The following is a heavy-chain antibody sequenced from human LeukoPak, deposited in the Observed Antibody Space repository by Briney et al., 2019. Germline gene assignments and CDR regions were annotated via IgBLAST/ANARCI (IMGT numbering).Heavy chain of an antibody. Sequence: PGGSLRLSCAASGFTFSSYGMSWVRQAPGKGLEWVSAISGSGGSTYYADSVKGRFTISRDNSKNTLYLQMNSLRAEDTAVYYCAKGDYGGNGGVVCFDYWGQGTLVTVSS. CDR1: GFTFSSYG. CDR2: ISGSGGST. CDR3: AKGDYGGNGGVVCFDY. V-gene: IGHV3-23*01. D-gene: IGHD4-23*01. J-gene: IGHJ4*02.